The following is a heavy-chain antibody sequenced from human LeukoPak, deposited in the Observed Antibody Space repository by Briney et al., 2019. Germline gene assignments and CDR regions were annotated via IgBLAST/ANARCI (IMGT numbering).Heavy chain of an antibody. CDR3: AKDRGGDILTGYGMDV. V-gene: IGHV3-9*01. CDR2: ISWNSGSI. J-gene: IGHJ6*02. Sequence: QPGGSLRLSCAASGFTFDDYAMHWVRQAPGKGLEWVSGISWNSGSIGYADSVKGRFTISRDNAKNSLYLQMNSLRAEDTALYYCAKDRGGDILTGYGMDVWGQGTTVTVSS. D-gene: IGHD3-9*01. CDR1: GFTFDDYA.